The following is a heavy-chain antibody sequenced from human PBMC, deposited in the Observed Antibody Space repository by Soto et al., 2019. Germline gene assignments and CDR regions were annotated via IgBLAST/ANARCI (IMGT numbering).Heavy chain of an antibody. CDR1: GFTFSTYS. J-gene: IGHJ1*01. Sequence: GGSLRLSCAASGFTFSTYSMNWVRQAPGKGLEWVSSISSNSRYIYYADSVKGRFTISRDNAKNSLDLQMHSLRDEDTAVYYCARDSGYCSGGSCYPGYFQYWGQGAPVTVSS. CDR3: ARDSGYCSGGSCYPGYFQY. D-gene: IGHD2-15*01. V-gene: IGHV3-21*01. CDR2: ISSNSRYI.